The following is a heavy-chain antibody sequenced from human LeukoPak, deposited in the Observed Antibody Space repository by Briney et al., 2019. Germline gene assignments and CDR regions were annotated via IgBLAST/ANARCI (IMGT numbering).Heavy chain of an antibody. J-gene: IGHJ4*02. CDR1: GYTFTCYY. V-gene: IGHV1-2*02. CDR2: INPNGADT. D-gene: IGHD2-21*02. CDR3: AREVVTTYFDY. Sequence: GASVKVSCKASGYTFTCYYMHWVRQAPGQRLEWMGWINPNGADTNYAQKFQGRVTITADKSTSTAYMELSSLRSEDTAVYYCAREVVTTYFDYWGQGTLVTVSS.